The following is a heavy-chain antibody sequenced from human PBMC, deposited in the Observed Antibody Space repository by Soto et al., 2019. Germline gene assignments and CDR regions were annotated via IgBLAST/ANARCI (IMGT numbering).Heavy chain of an antibody. D-gene: IGHD2-2*01. CDR1: GYTFTGYY. CDR3: ARAGDDIVLVPAATYGMDV. CDR2: INPNSGGT. J-gene: IGHJ6*02. Sequence: SGYTFTGYYMHWVRQAPGQGLEWMGWINPNSGGTNYAQKFQGWVTMTRDTSISTAYMELSRLRSDDTAVYYCARAGDDIVLVPAATYGMDVWG. V-gene: IGHV1-2*04.